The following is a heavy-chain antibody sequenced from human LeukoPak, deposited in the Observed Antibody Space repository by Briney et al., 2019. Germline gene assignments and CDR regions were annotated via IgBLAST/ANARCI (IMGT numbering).Heavy chain of an antibody. CDR3: ASTATSGWYSYFDY. J-gene: IGHJ4*02. V-gene: IGHV1-2*06. CDR1: GYTFTGYY. D-gene: IGHD6-19*01. Sequence: ASVKVSCKASGYTFTGYYMHWVRQAPGQGLEWMGRINPNSGGTNYAQKFQGRVTMTRDTSISTAYMELSRLRSDDTAVYYCASTATSGWYSYFDYWGQGTLVTASS. CDR2: INPNSGGT.